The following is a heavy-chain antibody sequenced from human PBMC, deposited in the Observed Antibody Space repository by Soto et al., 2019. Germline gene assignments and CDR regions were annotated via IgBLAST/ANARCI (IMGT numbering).Heavy chain of an antibody. V-gene: IGHV3-66*01. CDR2: IYSGGTT. Sequence: EVQLVESGGGLVQPGGSLRLSCAGSALTASKNYMSWVRQPPGKGLEWVSVIYSGGTTYYADSVKDRFSISRDNSKRTLYLQTDNLRAGDTAVYYCARGGSGSDWDYSGMDVWGQGTKVTVSS. CDR3: ARGGSGSDWDYSGMDV. CDR1: ALTASKNY. J-gene: IGHJ6*02. D-gene: IGHD3-10*01.